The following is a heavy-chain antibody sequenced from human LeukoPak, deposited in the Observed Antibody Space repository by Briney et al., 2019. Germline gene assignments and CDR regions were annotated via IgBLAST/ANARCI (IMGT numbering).Heavy chain of an antibody. D-gene: IGHD3-10*01. CDR2: MNPNSGNT. V-gene: IGHV1-8*01. Sequence: ASVTVSCKASGYTFTSYDINWVRQATGQGLEWMGWMNPNSGNTGYAQKFQGRVTMTRNTSISTAYMELSSLRSEDTAVYYCARRPTMVRGVMYYYYYMDVWGKGTTVTISS. CDR1: GYTFTSYD. J-gene: IGHJ6*03. CDR3: ARRPTMVRGVMYYYYYMDV.